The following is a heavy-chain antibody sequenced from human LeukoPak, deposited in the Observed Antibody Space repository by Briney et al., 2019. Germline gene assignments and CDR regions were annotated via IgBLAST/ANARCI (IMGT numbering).Heavy chain of an antibody. V-gene: IGHV4-31*03. CDR2: IYYSGST. CDR3: ARRGRGVQQLVRWFDP. Sequence: SETLSLTCTVSGGSISSGGYSWSWIRQHPGKGLEWIGYIYYSGSTYYNPSLKSRVTISVDTSKNQFSLKLSSVTAADTAVYYCARRGRGVQQLVRWFDPWGQGTLVTVSS. CDR1: GGSISSGGYS. J-gene: IGHJ5*02. D-gene: IGHD6-13*01.